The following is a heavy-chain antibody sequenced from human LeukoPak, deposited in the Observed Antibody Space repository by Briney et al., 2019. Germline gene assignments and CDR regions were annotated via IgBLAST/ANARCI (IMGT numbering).Heavy chain of an antibody. Sequence: SETLSLTCAVYGGSFSGYYWSWIRQPPGKGLEWIGEINHSGSTNYNPSLKSRVTISVDTSKNQFSLKLSSVTAADTAVYYCARGSSRYYYDSSGDAYWGQGTLVTVSS. CDR1: GGSFSGYY. D-gene: IGHD3-22*01. V-gene: IGHV4-34*01. CDR2: INHSGST. J-gene: IGHJ4*02. CDR3: ARGSSRYYYDSSGDAY.